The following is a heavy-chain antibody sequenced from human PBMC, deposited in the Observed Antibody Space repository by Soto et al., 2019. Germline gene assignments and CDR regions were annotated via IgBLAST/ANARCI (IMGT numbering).Heavy chain of an antibody. Sequence: PSATLSLTCTVSGGSVSSGSYYLSWIRRPPGKGLQWIGYIYYSGGTNYNPSLKSRVTISVDTSKNQLSLKLSSVTAADTAVYYCARGGGLPAPFAYRGQGSLVIVSS. V-gene: IGHV4-61*01. CDR2: IYYSGGT. D-gene: IGHD2-2*01. CDR1: GGSVSSGSYY. CDR3: ARGGGLPAPFAY. J-gene: IGHJ4*02.